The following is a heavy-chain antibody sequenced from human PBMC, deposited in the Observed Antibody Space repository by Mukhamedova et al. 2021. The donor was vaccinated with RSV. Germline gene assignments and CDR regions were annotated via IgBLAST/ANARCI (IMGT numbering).Heavy chain of an antibody. Sequence: SKANSYATAYAASVKGRFTISRDDSKNTAYLQMNSLKTEDTAVYYCTRSTVTTGNDYWGQGTLVTVSS. V-gene: IGHV3-73*01. CDR3: TRSTVTTGNDY. J-gene: IGHJ4*02. D-gene: IGHD4-11*01. CDR2: SKANSYAT.